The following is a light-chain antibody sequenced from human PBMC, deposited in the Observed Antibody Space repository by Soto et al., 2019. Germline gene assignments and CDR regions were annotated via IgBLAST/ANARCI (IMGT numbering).Light chain of an antibody. CDR3: EQYYSTPFN. V-gene: IGKV3-20*01. CDR2: AAS. J-gene: IGKJ4*01. Sequence: EIVLTQSPCTLPLSPGERATLACRASQSVDNNYLAWYQQKPCQAPRFLIYAASSMATVIPERFSGSGSGTDFTLTISRLEPDDFAVYYCEQYYSTPFNFGGGTKVESK. CDR1: QSVDNNY.